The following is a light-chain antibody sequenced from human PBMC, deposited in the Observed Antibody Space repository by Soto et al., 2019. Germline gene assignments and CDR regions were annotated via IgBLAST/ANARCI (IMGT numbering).Light chain of an antibody. J-gene: IGKJ5*01. V-gene: IGKV3-20*01. CDR2: GAS. CDR1: QTVSSY. CDR3: QQYGTSPIT. Sequence: ENVLTHSPGTLSLSPGERATLSCRASQTVSSYLTWYQQRPGQAPRPLIYGASKRATGIPDRFSGSGSGTDFTLTISRLEPEDFALYYCQQYGTSPITFGQGTRLEIK.